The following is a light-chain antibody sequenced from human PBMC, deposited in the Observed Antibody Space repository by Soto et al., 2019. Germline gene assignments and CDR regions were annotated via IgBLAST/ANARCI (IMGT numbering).Light chain of an antibody. CDR3: QQTRDFPLT. CDR1: QGISRW. Sequence: DIQMTQSPSSVSASVGDTVTVTCRASQGISRWLAWYQQEPGTAPRLLIYSASSLQNGVPPRFSRTYSGTDFSLTISGLQPVDSATYFCQQTRDFPLTFGGATKVDIK. CDR2: SAS. J-gene: IGKJ4*01. V-gene: IGKV1-12*01.